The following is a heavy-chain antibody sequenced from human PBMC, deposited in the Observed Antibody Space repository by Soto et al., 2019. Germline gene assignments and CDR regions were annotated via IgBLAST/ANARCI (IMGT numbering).Heavy chain of an antibody. CDR1: GASISSGGYS. CDR3: ASWSTDDSSFDY. J-gene: IGHJ4*02. Sequence: PSETLSLTCAVSGASISSGGYSWSWIRQPPGKGLEWIGYIYHSGSTYYNPSLKSRVTISVDRSKNHFSLNLTSVTAADTAMYYCASWSTDDSSFDYWGQGTLVTVSS. D-gene: IGHD3-22*01. V-gene: IGHV4-30-2*01. CDR2: IYHSGST.